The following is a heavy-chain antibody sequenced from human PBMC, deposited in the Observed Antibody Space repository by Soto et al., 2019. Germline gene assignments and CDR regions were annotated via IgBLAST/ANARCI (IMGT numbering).Heavy chain of an antibody. CDR2: IYYSGTT. Sequence: QVQLQESGPGLVKPSQTLSLTCTVSGGSISSGEYYWSWIRQPPGKGLEWIGYIYYSGTTYYNPSLKSRVTISVDTSKTQFSLKVSSVTAADTAVYYCARDRLRSHRPGMDVWGQGTTVTVSS. CDR1: GGSISSGEYY. D-gene: IGHD4-17*01. V-gene: IGHV4-30-4*01. J-gene: IGHJ6*02. CDR3: ARDRLRSHRPGMDV.